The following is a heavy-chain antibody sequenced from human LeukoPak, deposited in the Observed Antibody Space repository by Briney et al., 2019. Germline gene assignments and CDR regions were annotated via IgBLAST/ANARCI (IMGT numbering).Heavy chain of an antibody. Sequence: GASVKVSCKASGGTFSSYAISWVRQAPGQGLEWMGRIIPILGIANYAQKFQGRVTITADKSTSTAYMELSSLRSEDTAVYYCARDSGDTANYYFDYWGQGTLVTVSS. J-gene: IGHJ4*02. D-gene: IGHD5-18*01. CDR3: ARDSGDTANYYFDY. V-gene: IGHV1-69*04. CDR1: GGTFSSYA. CDR2: IIPILGIA.